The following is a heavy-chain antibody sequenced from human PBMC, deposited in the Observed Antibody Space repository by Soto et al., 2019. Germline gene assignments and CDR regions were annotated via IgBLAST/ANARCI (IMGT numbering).Heavy chain of an antibody. CDR3: ARDQPGYSYGYGLGY. Sequence: ESRGGLVKPGGSLRLSCAASGFTFSSYSMNWVRQAPGKGLEWVSSISSSSSYIYYADSVKGRFTISRDNAKNSLYLQMNSLRAEDTAVYYCARDQPGYSYGYGLGYWGQGTLVTVSS. CDR2: ISSSSSYI. CDR1: GFTFSSYS. D-gene: IGHD5-18*01. V-gene: IGHV3-21*01. J-gene: IGHJ4*02.